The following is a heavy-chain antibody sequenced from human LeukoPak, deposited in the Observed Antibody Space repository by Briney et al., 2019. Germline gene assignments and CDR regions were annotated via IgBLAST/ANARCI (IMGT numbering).Heavy chain of an antibody. J-gene: IGHJ3*01. Sequence: SVKGSCKASGYTFTSYGISWVRQAPGQGLEWRGGGFPIFDTSNYAQKFQGRVTITADESTSTAYMELSSLRSEDTAVYYCAKDHSDYGGNPSGAFDVWGQGTMVTVSS. CDR3: AKDHSDYGGNPSGAFDV. D-gene: IGHD4-23*01. V-gene: IGHV1-69*13. CDR2: GFPIFDTS. CDR1: GYTFTSYG.